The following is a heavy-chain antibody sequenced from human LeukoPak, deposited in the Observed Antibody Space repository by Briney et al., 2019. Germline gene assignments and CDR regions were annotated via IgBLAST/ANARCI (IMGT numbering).Heavy chain of an antibody. CDR1: GGPVSNDYYY. D-gene: IGHD1-26*01. CDR3: ARERLGDYNYHGLDV. CDR2: IYYSGST. J-gene: IGHJ6*02. Sequence: PSETLSLTCTVSGGPVSNDYYYWSWIRQPPGKGLEWIVYIYYSGSTNYNPSLKSRLSMSVDSSKDQFSLTVTSVTAADTAVYYCARERLGDYNYHGLDVWGRGTMVTVSS. V-gene: IGHV4-61*01.